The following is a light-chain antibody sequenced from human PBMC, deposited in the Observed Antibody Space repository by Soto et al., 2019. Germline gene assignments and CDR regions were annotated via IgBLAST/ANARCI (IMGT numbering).Light chain of an antibody. CDR2: GNN. CDR3: QSYDSGLRALYV. Sequence: QSVLTQPPSVSGAPGQRVTISCTGSGSNIGAGYDVHWYQQLPGTAPKLLIYGNNNRPSGIPDRFSGSKSGTSASLAITGLQAGDEADYYCQSYDSGLRALYVFGTVTKLTVL. J-gene: IGLJ1*01. V-gene: IGLV1-40*01. CDR1: GSNIGAGYD.